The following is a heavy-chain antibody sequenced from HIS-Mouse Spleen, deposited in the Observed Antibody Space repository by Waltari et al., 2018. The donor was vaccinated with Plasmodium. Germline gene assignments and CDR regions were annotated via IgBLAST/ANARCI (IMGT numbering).Heavy chain of an antibody. D-gene: IGHD2-2*01. CDR1: GFPLSTSGVG. CDR2: IYWDDDK. Sequence: ITLKESGPTLVKPTQTLTLTCTFSGFPLSTSGVGVGWIRQPPGKALEWLALIYWDDDKRYSPSLKCRLTITKEPSKNQVVLTMTNMDPVDTATYYCAHRPDCSSTSCYGGFDYWGQGTLVTVSS. V-gene: IGHV2-5*02. CDR3: AHRPDCSSTSCYGGFDY. J-gene: IGHJ4*02.